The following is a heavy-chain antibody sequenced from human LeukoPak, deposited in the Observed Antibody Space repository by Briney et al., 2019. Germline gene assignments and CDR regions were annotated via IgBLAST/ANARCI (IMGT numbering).Heavy chain of an antibody. Sequence: GGSLRLSCEASGFTFDDYAMHWVRQAPGKGLEWVSGISWNSGSIAYADSVKGRFTISRDNAKNSLYLQMNSLRAEDTAIYYCARDRGASYYYDSSGPNWFDPWGQGTLVTVSS. V-gene: IGHV3-9*01. CDR1: GFTFDDYA. J-gene: IGHJ5*02. CDR2: ISWNSGSI. D-gene: IGHD3-22*01. CDR3: ARDRGASYYYDSSGPNWFDP.